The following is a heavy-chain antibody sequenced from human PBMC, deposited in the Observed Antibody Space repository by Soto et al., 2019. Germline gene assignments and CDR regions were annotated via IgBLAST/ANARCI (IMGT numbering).Heavy chain of an antibody. CDR3: ASGLRYFDWDGGMDV. D-gene: IGHD3-9*01. Sequence: PSETLSLTCTVSGCSISSYYWSWIRQHPGKGLEWIGYIYNSGTTYYNPSLKSRVTISVDTSKNQFSLKLSSVTAADTAVYYCASGLRYFDWDGGMDVWGQGTTVTVSS. V-gene: IGHV4-4*09. CDR2: IYNSGTT. J-gene: IGHJ6*02. CDR1: GCSISSYY.